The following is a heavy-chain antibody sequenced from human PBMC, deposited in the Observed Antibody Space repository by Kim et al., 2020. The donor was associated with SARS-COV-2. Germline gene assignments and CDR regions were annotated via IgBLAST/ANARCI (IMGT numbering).Heavy chain of an antibody. V-gene: IGHV4-4*02. CDR1: GASVSSNNW. CDR2: MYYSGTT. D-gene: IGHD1-7*01. Sequence: SETLSLTCAVSGASVSSNNWWNWVRQTPGKGLEWIGEMYYSGTTNYNPSLKSRITISLDKSKNQFSLKVNSVTAADTAVYYCARDLGSITGTTDWGWGTLVTVSS. J-gene: IGHJ4*02. CDR3: ARDLGSITGTTD.